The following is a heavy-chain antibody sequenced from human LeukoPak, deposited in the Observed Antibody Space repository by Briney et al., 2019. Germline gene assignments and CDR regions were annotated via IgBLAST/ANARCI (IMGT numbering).Heavy chain of an antibody. J-gene: IGHJ4*02. V-gene: IGHV3-23*01. Sequence: GGSLRLSCAASGFTFSSYAMSWVRPAPGKGLEWVSAISGSGGSTYYADSVKGRFTISRDNSKNTLYLQMNSLRAEDTAVYYCARGGKLERRPGFDYWGQGTLVTVSS. CDR3: ARGGKLERRPGFDY. D-gene: IGHD1-1*01. CDR1: GFTFSSYA. CDR2: ISGSGGST.